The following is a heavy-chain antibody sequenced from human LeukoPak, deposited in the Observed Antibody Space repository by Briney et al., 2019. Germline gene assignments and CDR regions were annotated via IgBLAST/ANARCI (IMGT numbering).Heavy chain of an antibody. CDR2: ISPYNGNT. J-gene: IGHJ6*02. D-gene: IGHD2-15*01. Sequence: ASVKVSCKASGYTFTTYGISWVRLAPGQGLEWMGWISPYNGNTNYAQKLQGRVTMTTHTSTSTAYMELRSLRSDDTAVYYCARDLDIVVVVAADSYYYGMDVWGQGTTVTVSS. CDR1: GYTFTTYG. CDR3: ARDLDIVVVVAADSYYYGMDV. V-gene: IGHV1-18*01.